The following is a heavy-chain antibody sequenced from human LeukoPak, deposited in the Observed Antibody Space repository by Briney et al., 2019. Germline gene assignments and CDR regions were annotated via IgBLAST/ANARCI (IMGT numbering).Heavy chain of an antibody. Sequence: GGSLRLSCAASGFTFSSYWMIWVRQAPGKGLEWVANIKQDGSEKYYVDTVKGRFTISRDNAKNSLYLQMNSLRAEDTAVYYCARDLYRIVVVPHYFDYWGQGTLVTVSS. V-gene: IGHV3-7*01. CDR2: IKQDGSEK. CDR1: GFTFSSYW. J-gene: IGHJ4*02. D-gene: IGHD3-22*01. CDR3: ARDLYRIVVVPHYFDY.